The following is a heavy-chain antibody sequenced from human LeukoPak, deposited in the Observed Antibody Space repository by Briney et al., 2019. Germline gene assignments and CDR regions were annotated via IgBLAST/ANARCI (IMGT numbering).Heavy chain of an antibody. Sequence: GGSLRLSCAASGCSFDDYAMHWVRQTPGKGLEWVSGISWNSDTIGYADSVEGRFTISRDNAKNSLYLQMNSLRGEDTALYYCAKDISGTYLAALDYWGQGTLVTVSS. V-gene: IGHV3-9*01. CDR1: GCSFDDYA. CDR2: ISWNSDTI. D-gene: IGHD1-26*01. CDR3: AKDISGTYLAALDY. J-gene: IGHJ4*02.